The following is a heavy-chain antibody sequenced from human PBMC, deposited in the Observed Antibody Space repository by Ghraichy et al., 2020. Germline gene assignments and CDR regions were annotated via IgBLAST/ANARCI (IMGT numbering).Heavy chain of an antibody. J-gene: IGHJ4*02. D-gene: IGHD2-2*01. CDR1: GFTFSSYS. CDR3: ARDGILYCSSTSCSTPFDY. CDR2: ISSSSSYI. V-gene: IGHV3-21*01. Sequence: GGSLRLSCAASGFTFSSYSMNWVRQAPGKGLEWVSSISSSSSYIYYADSVKGRFTISRDNAKNSLYLQMNSLRAEDTAVYYCARDGILYCSSTSCSTPFDYGGQGTLVTVSS.